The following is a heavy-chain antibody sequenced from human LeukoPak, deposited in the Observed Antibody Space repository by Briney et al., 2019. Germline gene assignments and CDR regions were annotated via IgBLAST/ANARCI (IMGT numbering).Heavy chain of an antibody. D-gene: IGHD3-3*01. CDR3: ARQGYDFWSDYYFVY. J-gene: IGHJ4*02. CDR1: GYTFTGYY. CDR2: INPNSGGT. Sequence: ASVKVSCKASGYTFTGYYMHWVRQAPGQGLEWMGWINPNSGGTNYAQKFQGRATMTRDTSISTDYMELSRLRSDDTAVYYCARQGYDFWSDYYFVYWGQGTLVTVSS. V-gene: IGHV1-2*02.